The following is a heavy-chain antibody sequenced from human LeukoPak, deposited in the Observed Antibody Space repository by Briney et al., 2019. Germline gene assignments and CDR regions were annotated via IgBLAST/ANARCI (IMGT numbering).Heavy chain of an antibody. CDR2: ISNTGSTK. CDR3: ARGHWGIDP. CDR1: GFTYSDWY. D-gene: IGHD3-16*01. J-gene: IGHJ5*02. Sequence: GGSLRLSCAVSGFTYSDWYMSWIRQAPGKGLEWVSYISNTGSTKTYADSVKGRFTISRDNAKNSLYLQMNSLRAEDTAVYYCARGHWGIDPWGQGTLVAVSS. V-gene: IGHV3-11*04.